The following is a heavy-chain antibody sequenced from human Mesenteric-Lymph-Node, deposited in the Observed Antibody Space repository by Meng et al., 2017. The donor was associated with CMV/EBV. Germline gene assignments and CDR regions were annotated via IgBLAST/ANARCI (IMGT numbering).Heavy chain of an antibody. CDR2: MYYSGST. D-gene: IGHD1-1*01. CDR1: GGSISSYY. J-gene: IGHJ6*02. CDR3: ARAGSGDYYYYYGMDV. Sequence: SETLSLTCTVSGGSISSYYWSWIRQPPGKGLEWIGYMYYSGSTKYNPSLKSRVTISVDTSKNQFSLKLSSVTAADTAVYYCARAGSGDYYYYYGMDVWGQGTTVTVSS. V-gene: IGHV4-59*01.